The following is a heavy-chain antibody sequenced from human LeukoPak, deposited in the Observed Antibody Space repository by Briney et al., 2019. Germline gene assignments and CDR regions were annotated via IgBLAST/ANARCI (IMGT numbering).Heavy chain of an antibody. D-gene: IGHD3-10*01. CDR1: GGSFSGYY. V-gene: IGHV4-34*01. CDR3: AKRGSGFYYYYYYMDV. J-gene: IGHJ6*03. Sequence: ETLLLTCAVYGGSFSGYYWSWIRQPPGKGLEWIGEINHSGSTNYNPSHKSRVTISVDTSKNQFSLKLSSVTAADTAVYYCAKRGSGFYYYYYYMDVWGKGTTVTVSS. CDR2: INHSGST.